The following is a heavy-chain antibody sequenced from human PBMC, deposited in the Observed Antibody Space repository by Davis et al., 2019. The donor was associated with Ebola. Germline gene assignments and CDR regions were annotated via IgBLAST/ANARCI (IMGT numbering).Heavy chain of an antibody. Sequence: PGGSLRLSCAASGFTFSNAWMNWVRQAPGKGLEWVGRIRSKANSYATAYAASVKGRFTISRDDSKNTAYLQMNSLKTEDTAVYYCTLNAQLVRGEDYWGQGTLVTVSS. CDR3: TLNAQLVRGEDY. V-gene: IGHV3-73*01. J-gene: IGHJ4*02. D-gene: IGHD6-6*01. CDR2: IRSKANSYAT. CDR1: GFTFSNAW.